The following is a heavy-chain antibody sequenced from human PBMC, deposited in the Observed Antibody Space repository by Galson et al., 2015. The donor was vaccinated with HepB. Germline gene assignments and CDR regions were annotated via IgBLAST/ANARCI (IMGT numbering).Heavy chain of an antibody. CDR1: KYTFTNYA. Sequence: SVKVSCKASKYTFTNYAIHWVRQAPGQRLEWMGWINAGNGNTKYSQKFQGRVTITRDTSASTAYMGLSSLTSEDTAVYCCARDRLDIGPEGWGYWGQGTLVTVPS. J-gene: IGHJ4*02. CDR2: INAGNGNT. V-gene: IGHV1-3*01. D-gene: IGHD5-12*01. CDR3: ARDRLDIGPEGWGY.